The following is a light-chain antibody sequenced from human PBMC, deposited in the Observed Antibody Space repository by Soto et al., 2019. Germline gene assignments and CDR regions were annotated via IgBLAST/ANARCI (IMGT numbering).Light chain of an antibody. CDR3: QQRNSWPRT. V-gene: IGKV3-11*01. J-gene: IGKJ1*01. Sequence: EIVLTQSPATLSLSPGERATLSCRASQSITNYLAWYQQKPGQAPRLLIYDTSNRAAAVPARFSGSGSGTDFTLTINSLEPEDSAVYYCQQRNSWPRTFGQGTKVEVK. CDR1: QSITNY. CDR2: DTS.